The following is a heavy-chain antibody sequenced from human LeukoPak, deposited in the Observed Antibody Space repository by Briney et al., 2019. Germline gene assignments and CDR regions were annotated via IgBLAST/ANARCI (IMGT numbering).Heavy chain of an antibody. Sequence: GGSLRLSCAASGFTVSSNYMSWVRQAPGKELEWFSVIYSGGSTYYADSVKGRFTISRDNSKNTLYLQMNSLRAEDTAVYYCARDIAYDSSGYYSPHFDYWGQGTLVTVSS. V-gene: IGHV3-53*01. CDR2: IYSGGST. J-gene: IGHJ4*02. CDR3: ARDIAYDSSGYYSPHFDY. D-gene: IGHD3-22*01. CDR1: GFTVSSNY.